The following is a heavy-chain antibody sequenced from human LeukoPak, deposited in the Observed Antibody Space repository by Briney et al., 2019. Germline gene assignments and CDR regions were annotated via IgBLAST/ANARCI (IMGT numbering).Heavy chain of an antibody. D-gene: IGHD1-1*01. CDR1: GFTVSSNY. J-gene: IGHJ6*02. V-gene: IGHV3-23*01. Sequence: GGSLRLSCAASGFTVSSNYMSWVRQAPGKGLEWVSGISGSGGDTYFADSVKGRFTISRDKSKNTLYLQMNSLRAEDTAVYYCARDLAVQLGDYGMDVWGQGTTVTVSS. CDR2: ISGSGGDT. CDR3: ARDLAVQLGDYGMDV.